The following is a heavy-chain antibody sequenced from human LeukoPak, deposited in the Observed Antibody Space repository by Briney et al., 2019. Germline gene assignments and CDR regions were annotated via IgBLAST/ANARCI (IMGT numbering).Heavy chain of an antibody. D-gene: IGHD4/OR15-4a*01. CDR1: GFTFSSYS. J-gene: IGHJ4*02. Sequence: GGSLRLSCAASGFTFSSYSMNWVRQAPGKGLEWVSVIYTGGSTYYADSVKGGFNISRDNSKNTVYLQMNSLRPEDTAVYYYARAEVLSFFDSWGQGTLVTVSS. V-gene: IGHV3-66*02. CDR2: IYTGGST. CDR3: ARAEVLSFFDS.